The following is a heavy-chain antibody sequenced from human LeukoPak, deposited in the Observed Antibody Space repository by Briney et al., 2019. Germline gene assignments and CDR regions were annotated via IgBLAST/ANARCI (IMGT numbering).Heavy chain of an antibody. CDR3: ARGGGHDSSGIGDAFDI. Sequence: GGSLRLPCAASGFTFSSYSMNWVRQAPGKGLEWVSYISSSSSTIYYADSVKGRFTISRDNAKNSLYLQMNSLRAEDTAVYYCARGGGHDSSGIGDAFDIWGQGTMVTVSS. V-gene: IGHV3-48*04. D-gene: IGHD3-22*01. CDR1: GFTFSSYS. J-gene: IGHJ3*02. CDR2: ISSSSSTI.